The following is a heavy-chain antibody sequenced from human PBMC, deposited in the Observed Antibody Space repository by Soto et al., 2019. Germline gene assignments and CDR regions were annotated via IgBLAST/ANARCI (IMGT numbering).Heavy chain of an antibody. D-gene: IGHD3-10*01. CDR2: INPSVGST. CDR3: ARPFRGVTALALDY. Sequence: QVQLVQSGAEVKKPGASVKVSCKASGYTFTNYYMHWVRQAPGQGLEWMGMINPSVGSTSYAQKFQGRVTMTRDTSTSTVYMELSSLRSEDTAVYYCARPFRGVTALALDYWGQGTLDTVSS. V-gene: IGHV1-46*01. CDR1: GYTFTNYY. J-gene: IGHJ4*02.